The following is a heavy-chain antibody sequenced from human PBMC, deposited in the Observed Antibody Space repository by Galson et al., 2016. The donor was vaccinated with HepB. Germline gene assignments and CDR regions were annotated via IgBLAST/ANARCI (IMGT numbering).Heavy chain of an antibody. Sequence: SVKVSCKASGYTFTSYAIRWVRQAPGQRLEWMGWTNNANGNTEYSQSFQGRVTFTRDTSASTAYMELSSLRSEDTAVYYCARDGGSGWSRLWWGQGTLVAVAS. CDR1: GYTFTSYA. D-gene: IGHD6-19*01. V-gene: IGHV1-3*04. J-gene: IGHJ4*02. CDR3: ARDGGSGWSRLW. CDR2: TNNANGNT.